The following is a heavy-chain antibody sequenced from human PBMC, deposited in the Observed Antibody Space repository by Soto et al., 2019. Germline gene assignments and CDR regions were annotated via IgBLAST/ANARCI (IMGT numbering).Heavy chain of an antibody. CDR3: AKDRSLGSPYYGMDL. CDR1: GFTFGDYA. D-gene: IGHD3-16*01. V-gene: IGHV3-9*01. J-gene: IGHJ6*02. Sequence: GGSLRLSCAASGFTFGDYAMHWVRQVPGKGLEWVSGFKWNSGDVGYADSVEGRFTISRDNARNSLYLQMNSLRPEDTAVYYCAKDRSLGSPYYGMDLWGQGTMVTVSS. CDR2: FKWNSGDV.